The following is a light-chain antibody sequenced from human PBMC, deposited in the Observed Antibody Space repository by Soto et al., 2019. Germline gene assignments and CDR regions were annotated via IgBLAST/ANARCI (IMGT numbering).Light chain of an antibody. J-gene: IGKJ2*01. CDR1: QSVSSSY. V-gene: IGKV3-20*01. CDR3: QQYGSSYT. Sequence: EIVLTQSPGTLSLSPGERATLSCRASQSVSSSYLAWYQQKPGQAPRLLICGASSRATGIPDRFSGSGSGTDFTLTISRLEPEDFAVYYCQQYGSSYTFGQGTKVDIK. CDR2: GAS.